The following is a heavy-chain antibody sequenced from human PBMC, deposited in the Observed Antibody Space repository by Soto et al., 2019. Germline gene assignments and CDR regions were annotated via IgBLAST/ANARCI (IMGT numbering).Heavy chain of an antibody. J-gene: IGHJ6*04. Sequence: PSETLSLTCTVSGGSISSGGHYWSWIRQHPGKGLEWIGYIYYSGSTYYNPSLKSRVTISVDTSKNQFSLKLSSVTAADTAVYYSARDQRAWGGRDVWGEGTTVTVSS. CDR3: ARDQRAWGGRDV. CDR2: IYYSGST. D-gene: IGHD3-16*01. V-gene: IGHV4-31*03. CDR1: GGSISSGGHY.